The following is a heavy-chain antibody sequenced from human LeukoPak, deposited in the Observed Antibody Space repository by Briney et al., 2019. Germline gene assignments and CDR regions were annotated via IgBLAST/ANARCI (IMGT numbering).Heavy chain of an antibody. CDR1: GLTFRSYW. Sequence: GGSLRLSCAASGLTFRSYWMSWVRQAPGKGLEWVANIKQDGSEKYYVDSVKGRFTISRDNAKNSLYLQMNSLRAEDTAVYYCARTYSSPYFDYWGQGTLVTVSS. CDR3: ARTYSSPYFDY. J-gene: IGHJ4*02. D-gene: IGHD6-19*01. CDR2: IKQDGSEK. V-gene: IGHV3-7*01.